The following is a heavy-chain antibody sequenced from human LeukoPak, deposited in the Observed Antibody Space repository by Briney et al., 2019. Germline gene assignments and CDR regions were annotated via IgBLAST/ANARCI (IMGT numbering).Heavy chain of an antibody. J-gene: IGHJ4*02. CDR1: GFTFSSYA. CDR3: AKDYEPPYYGGKPSVLSYYFDY. CDR2: ISGSGGST. Sequence: GGSLRLSCAASGFTFSSYAMSWVRQAPGKGLEWVSAISGSGGSTYYADSVKGRFTISRDNSKNTLYLQMNSLRAEDTAVYYCAKDYEPPYYGGKPSVLSYYFDYWGQGTLVTVSS. V-gene: IGHV3-23*01. D-gene: IGHD4-23*01.